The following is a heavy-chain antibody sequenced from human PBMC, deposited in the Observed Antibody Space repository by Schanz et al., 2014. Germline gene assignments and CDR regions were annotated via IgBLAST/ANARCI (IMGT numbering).Heavy chain of an antibody. V-gene: IGHV3-21*04. CDR3: AKARRKSNCSGGRCFHCSYYGMDV. Sequence: EVQLVESGGGLVQPGGSLRLSCAASGFDFNSYSMNWVRQVPGKGLEWVSSISSSGSYIHYADSVKGRFTISRDNAKNTLYLQMNSLRAEDTAVYYCAKARRKSNCSGGRCFHCSYYGMDVWGQGTTVTGSS. CDR2: ISSSGSYI. D-gene: IGHD2-15*01. CDR1: GFDFNSYS. J-gene: IGHJ6*02.